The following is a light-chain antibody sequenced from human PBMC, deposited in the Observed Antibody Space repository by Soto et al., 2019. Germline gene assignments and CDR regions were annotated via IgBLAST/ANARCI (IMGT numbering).Light chain of an antibody. Sequence: EIVMTQSPATLSVSPGERATLSCRARQSVSSNLAWYQQKPGQAPRLLIYGASSRATGIPDRFSGSGSGTDFTLTISRLEPEDFAVYYCQQYGYSPITFGQGTRLEIK. J-gene: IGKJ5*01. CDR3: QQYGYSPIT. CDR2: GAS. V-gene: IGKV3-20*01. CDR1: QSVSSN.